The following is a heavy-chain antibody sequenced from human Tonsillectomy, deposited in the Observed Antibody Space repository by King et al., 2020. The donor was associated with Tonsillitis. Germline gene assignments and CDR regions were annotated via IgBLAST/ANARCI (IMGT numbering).Heavy chain of an antibody. CDR3: ARWHGDYEYYFDY. CDR2: ISYDGSKK. J-gene: IGHJ4*02. Sequence: QLVQSGGGVVQPGRSLRLSCAASGFTFSNYGMHWVRQAPGKGLEWVAVISYDGSKKYYPDSVKGRFTISRDNSKNTLYLQMNSLRADDTAVYYCARWHGDYEYYFDYWGQGTLVTVSS. D-gene: IGHD4-17*01. V-gene: IGHV3-33*05. CDR1: GFTFSNYG.